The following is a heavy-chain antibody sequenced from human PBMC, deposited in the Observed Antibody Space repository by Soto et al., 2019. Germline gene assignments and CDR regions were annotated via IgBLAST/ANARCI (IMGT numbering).Heavy chain of an antibody. CDR3: AREYSSGWYRGVNWFDP. Sequence: GGSLRLSCASSGFTFSDYYMSWIRQARGKGLEWVSYISSSGSTIYYADSVKGRFTISRDNAKNSLYLQMNSLRAEDTAVYYCAREYSSGWYRGVNWFDPWGQGALVTVSS. J-gene: IGHJ5*02. CDR1: GFTFSDYY. D-gene: IGHD6-19*01. CDR2: ISSSGSTI. V-gene: IGHV3-11*01.